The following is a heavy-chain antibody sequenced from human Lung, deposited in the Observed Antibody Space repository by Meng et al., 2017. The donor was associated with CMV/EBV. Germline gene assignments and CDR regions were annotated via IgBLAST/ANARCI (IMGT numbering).Heavy chain of an antibody. J-gene: IGHJ5*02. CDR1: GFTFSSYS. V-gene: IGHV3-21*01. D-gene: IGHD3-3*01. Sequence: GGSXRLXCAASGFTFSSYSMNWVRQAPGKGLEWVSYISMSSSDIYYADSVKGRFTISRDNAKKSLYLQMNSLRAEDTAVYYCARIKYDFWGTNWFDPWGKGTXVTCSS. CDR2: ISMSSSDI. CDR3: ARIKYDFWGTNWFDP.